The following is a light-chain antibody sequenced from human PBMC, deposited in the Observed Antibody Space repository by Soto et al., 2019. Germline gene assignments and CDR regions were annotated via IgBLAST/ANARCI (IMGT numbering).Light chain of an antibody. CDR2: KAS. V-gene: IGKV1-5*03. Sequence: DIQMSQSPSTLSGSVGDRVTMSCRASQTIRSWLAWYQQKPGKAPKLLIYKASTLKSGVPSRFSGSGSGTEYALGIHAEPPFDFEVCSCQQYNTCSYAFGQG. J-gene: IGKJ1*01. CDR3: QQYNTCSYA. CDR1: QTIRSW.